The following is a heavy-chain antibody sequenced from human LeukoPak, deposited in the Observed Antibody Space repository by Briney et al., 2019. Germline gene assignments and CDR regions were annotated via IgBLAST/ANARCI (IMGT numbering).Heavy chain of an antibody. Sequence: GRSLRLSCAASGFSFSTYGMHWVRQAPGKGLEWVTVISYDGSDKYYADSVKGRFTISRDNAKNSLYLQMNSLRAEDTAVYYCARVGEYCSGGNCYSDYWGQGTLVTVSS. D-gene: IGHD2-15*01. CDR3: ARVGEYCSGGNCYSDY. J-gene: IGHJ4*02. CDR1: GFSFSTYG. CDR2: ISYDGSDK. V-gene: IGHV3-30*03.